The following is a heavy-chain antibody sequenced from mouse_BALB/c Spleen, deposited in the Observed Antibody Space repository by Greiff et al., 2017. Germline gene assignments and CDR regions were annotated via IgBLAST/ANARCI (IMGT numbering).Heavy chain of an antibody. CDR3: ARDLMLTRGYAMDY. CDR2: ISSGGSYT. D-gene: IGHD2-3*01. Sequence: EVKLVESGGGLVKPGGSLKLSCAASGFTFSSYAMSWVRQSPEKRLEWVAEISSGGSYTYYPDTVTGRFTISRDNAKNTLYLEMSSLRSEDTAMYYCARDLMLTRGYAMDYWGQGTSVTVSS. J-gene: IGHJ4*01. V-gene: IGHV5-9-4*01. CDR1: GFTFSSYA.